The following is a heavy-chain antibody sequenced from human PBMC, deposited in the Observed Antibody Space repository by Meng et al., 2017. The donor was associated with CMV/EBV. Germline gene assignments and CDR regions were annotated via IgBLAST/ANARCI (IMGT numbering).Heavy chain of an antibody. CDR2: IKQDGSEK. CDR1: GFTFSSYW. Sequence: GESLKISCAASGFTFSSYWMSWVRQAPGKGLEWVANIKQDGSEKYYVDSVKGRFTTSRDNAKNSLYLQMNSLRAEDTAVYYCARDKKTKYYYYGMDVWGQGTTVTVSS. D-gene: IGHD2-8*01. J-gene: IGHJ6*02. V-gene: IGHV3-7*01. CDR3: ARDKKTKYYYYGMDV.